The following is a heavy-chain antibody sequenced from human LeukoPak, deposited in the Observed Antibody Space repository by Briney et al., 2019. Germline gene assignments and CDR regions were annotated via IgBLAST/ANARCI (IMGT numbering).Heavy chain of an antibody. D-gene: IGHD6-13*01. J-gene: IGHJ4*02. CDR3: ASGSSSWYSVGD. V-gene: IGHV3-11*03. Sequence: NPGGSLRLSCAASGCTFSDYYMSWIRQAPGKGLEWVSYISSSSSYTNYADSVKGRFTISRDNAKNSLYLQMNSLRAEDTAVYYCASGSSSWYSVGDWGQGTLVTVSS. CDR1: GCTFSDYY. CDR2: ISSSSSYT.